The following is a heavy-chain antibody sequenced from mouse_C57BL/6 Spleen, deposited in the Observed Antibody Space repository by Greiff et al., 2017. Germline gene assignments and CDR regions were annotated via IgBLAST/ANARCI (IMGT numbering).Heavy chain of an antibody. Sequence: EVQLQESGPGLVKPSQSLSLSCSVTGYSITSGYYWNWIRQIPGNKLEWMGYISYDGSNNYNPSLQNRISNTRNTSKNQFFLTLNSVTAEDTATYCCARDRGNYYNFDYWGQGTTLTVSS. J-gene: IGHJ2*01. D-gene: IGHD1-1*01. CDR1: GYSITSGYY. CDR3: ARDRGNYYNFDY. CDR2: ISYDGSN. V-gene: IGHV3-6*01.